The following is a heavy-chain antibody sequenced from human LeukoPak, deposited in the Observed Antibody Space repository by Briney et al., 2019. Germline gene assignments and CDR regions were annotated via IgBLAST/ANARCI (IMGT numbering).Heavy chain of an antibody. CDR2: IIPIFGTA. CDR3: ARVLYYYDSSGYSSGFDYFDY. Sequence: SVKVSCKASGGTFSSYAISWVRQAPGQGLEWMGGIIPIFGTANYAQKFQGRVTITADESTSTAYMELSSLRSEDTAVYYCARVLYYYDSSGYSSGFDYFDYWGQGTLVTVSS. D-gene: IGHD3-22*01. CDR1: GGTFSSYA. J-gene: IGHJ4*02. V-gene: IGHV1-69*13.